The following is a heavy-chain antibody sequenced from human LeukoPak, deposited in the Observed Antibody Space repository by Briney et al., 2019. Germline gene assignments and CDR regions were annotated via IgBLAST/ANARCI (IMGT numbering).Heavy chain of an antibody. CDR1: GFTFSIYW. CDR3: ARDEDWSGYYGAFDI. V-gene: IGHV3-74*01. D-gene: IGHD3-3*01. Sequence: QPGGSLRLSCAASGFTFSIYWMHWVRQAPGEGLVWASRINSDGSSTSYADSVKGRFTISRDNAKNTLYLQMNSLRAEDTAVYYCARDEDWSGYYGAFDIWGQGTMVTVSS. CDR2: INSDGSST. J-gene: IGHJ3*02.